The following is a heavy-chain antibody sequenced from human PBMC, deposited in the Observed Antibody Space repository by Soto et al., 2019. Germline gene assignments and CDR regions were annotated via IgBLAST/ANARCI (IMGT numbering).Heavy chain of an antibody. Sequence: QVQLVQSGAEVKKPGSSVKVSCKASGGTFSSYAISWVRQAPGQGLEWMGGIIPIFGTANYAQKFQGRVTITADESTSTAYMELSSLRSEDTAVYYCASGWVRGGLYYYYSMDVWGQGTTVTVSS. CDR2: IIPIFGTA. J-gene: IGHJ6*02. D-gene: IGHD3-10*01. V-gene: IGHV1-69*01. CDR3: ASGWVRGGLYYYYSMDV. CDR1: GGTFSSYA.